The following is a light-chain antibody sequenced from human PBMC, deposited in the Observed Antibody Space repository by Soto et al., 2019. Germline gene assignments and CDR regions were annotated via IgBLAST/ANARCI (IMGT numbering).Light chain of an antibody. CDR1: QSISFY. CDR3: QQSYSSPRT. Sequence: DIHMTQSPSSLSASVEDRVTITCRASQSISFYLNWYQQKPGKAPKLLMYAASSLQSGVSSRFSGSGSGTDFTLSISSLQPEDFATYYCQQSYSSPRTFGQGTKVDIK. J-gene: IGKJ1*01. CDR2: AAS. V-gene: IGKV1-39*01.